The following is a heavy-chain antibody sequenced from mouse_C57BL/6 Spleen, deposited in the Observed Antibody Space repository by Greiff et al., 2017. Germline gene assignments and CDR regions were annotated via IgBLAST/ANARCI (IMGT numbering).Heavy chain of an antibody. D-gene: IGHD1-1*01. CDR3: ARGGYGSSLDYFDY. CDR1: GYTFTSYW. V-gene: IGHV1-61*01. J-gene: IGHJ2*01. CDR2: IYPSDSET. Sequence: QVQLQQLGAELVRPGSSVKLSCKASGYTFTSYWMDWVKQRPGQGLEWIGNIYPSDSETHYNQKFKDKATLTVDKSSSTAYMQLSSLTSDDSAVYYCARGGYGSSLDYFDYWGQGTTLTVSS.